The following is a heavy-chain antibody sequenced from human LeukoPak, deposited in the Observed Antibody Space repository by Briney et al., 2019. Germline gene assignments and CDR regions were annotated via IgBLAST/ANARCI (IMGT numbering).Heavy chain of an antibody. Sequence: PSETLSLTCTVSGYSISSGYYWGWIRQPPGKGLEWIGSIYHNGSTYYNPSLKSRVTISVDTSRNQFSLKLSSVTAADTAVYYCARGVTISAVVPAALSYFDYWGQGTLVTVSS. J-gene: IGHJ4*02. CDR2: IYHNGST. CDR1: GYSISSGYY. V-gene: IGHV4-38-2*02. D-gene: IGHD2-2*01. CDR3: ARGVTISAVVPAALSYFDY.